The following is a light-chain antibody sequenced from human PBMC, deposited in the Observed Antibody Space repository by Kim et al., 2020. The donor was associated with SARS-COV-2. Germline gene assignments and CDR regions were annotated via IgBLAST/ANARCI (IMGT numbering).Light chain of an antibody. CDR1: KSISSW. Sequence: SASVGDRGTFTGRASKSISSWLAWYQQKPGKAPKLLIYKASSLESGVPSRFSGSGSGTEFTLTISSLQPDDFATYYCQQYNSYWTFGQGTKVDIK. CDR3: QQYNSYWT. V-gene: IGKV1-5*03. CDR2: KAS. J-gene: IGKJ1*01.